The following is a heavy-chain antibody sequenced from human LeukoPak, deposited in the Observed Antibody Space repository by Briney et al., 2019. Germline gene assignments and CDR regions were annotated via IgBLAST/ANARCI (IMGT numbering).Heavy chain of an antibody. CDR1: GLTVSSNY. CDR2: IYSGGTT. Sequence: GGSLRLSCAVSGLTVSSNYMTWVRQAPGKGLEWVSVIYSGGTTYYADSVEGRFTISRHNSENTLSLQMNSLRTEDTAVYYCARWKIGRIAAAGTLDYFDFWGQGTLVTVSS. D-gene: IGHD6-13*01. V-gene: IGHV3-53*04. CDR3: ARWKIGRIAAAGTLDYFDF. J-gene: IGHJ4*02.